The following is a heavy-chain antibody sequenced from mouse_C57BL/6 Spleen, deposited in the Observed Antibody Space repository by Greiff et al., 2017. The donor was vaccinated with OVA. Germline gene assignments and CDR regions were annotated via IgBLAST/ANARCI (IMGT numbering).Heavy chain of an antibody. J-gene: IGHJ1*03. Sequence: VHLVESGPGLVQPSQSLSITCTVSGFSLTSYGVHWVRQSPGKGLEWLGVIWSGGSTDYNAAFISRLSISKDNSKSQVFFKMNSLQADDTAIYYCARDYDGWYFDVWGTGTTVTVSS. V-gene: IGHV2-2*01. D-gene: IGHD2-4*01. CDR3: ARDYDGWYFDV. CDR2: IWSGGST. CDR1: GFSLTSYG.